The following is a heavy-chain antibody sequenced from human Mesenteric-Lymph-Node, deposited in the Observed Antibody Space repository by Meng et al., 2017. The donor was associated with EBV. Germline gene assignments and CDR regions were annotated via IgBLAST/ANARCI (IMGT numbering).Heavy chain of an antibody. CDR2: ISGYNGNT. Sequence: VQLPQAGAEVKKPGASVKVSCKASCYIYASYVMNWVRQAPGQGLEWMGWISGYNGNTNYAQKFQGRVTMTKDTSTGTAYMELRSLRSDDTALYFCARDATDCSGGSCYRILDFWGQGTLVTVSS. CDR3: ARDATDCSGGSCYRILDF. J-gene: IGHJ4*02. CDR1: CYIYASYV. D-gene: IGHD2-15*01. V-gene: IGHV1-18*01.